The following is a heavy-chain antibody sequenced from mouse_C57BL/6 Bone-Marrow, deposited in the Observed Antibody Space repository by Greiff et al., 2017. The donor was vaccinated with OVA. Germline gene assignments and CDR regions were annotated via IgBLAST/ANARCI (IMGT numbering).Heavy chain of an antibody. J-gene: IGHJ1*03. V-gene: IGHV1-76*01. D-gene: IGHD2-3*01. CDR3: ARRYDGLWYFDV. Sequence: QVQLQQSGAELVRPGASVKLSCKASGYTFTDYYINWVKQRPGQGLEWIARIYPGSGNTYYNEKFKGKATLTAEKSSSTAYMQLSSLTSEDSAVYFCARRYDGLWYFDVWGTGTTVTVSS. CDR2: IYPGSGNT. CDR1: GYTFTDYY.